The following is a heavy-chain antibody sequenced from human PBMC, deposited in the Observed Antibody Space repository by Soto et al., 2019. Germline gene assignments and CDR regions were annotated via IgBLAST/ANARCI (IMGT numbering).Heavy chain of an antibody. D-gene: IGHD3-3*01. J-gene: IGHJ6*03. CDR2: IKQDGSEK. V-gene: IGHV3-7*01. CDR3: ARDPDDDYYYYYMDV. Sequence: GGSLRLSCAASGFTFSSYWMSWVRQAPGKGLEWVANIKQDGSEKYYVDSVKGRFTISRDNAKNSLYLQMNSLRAEDTAVYYCARDPDDDYYYYYMDVWGKGTTVTVSS. CDR1: GFTFSSYW.